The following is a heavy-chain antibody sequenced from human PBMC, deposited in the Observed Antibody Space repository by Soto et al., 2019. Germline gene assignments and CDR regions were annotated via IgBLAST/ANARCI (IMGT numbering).Heavy chain of an antibody. CDR1: DYTFTSYG. Sequence: ASVKVSCKASDYTFTSYGIIWVRQAPGQGLEWIGWISVYNGNTNYAQKFRGRVTMTTDISTTTAYMEMRSLRSDDTAVYYCARSGSSWNLREFDYWGQGTLVTVSS. CDR3: ARSGSSWNLREFDY. V-gene: IGHV1-18*01. D-gene: IGHD6-13*01. CDR2: ISVYNGNT. J-gene: IGHJ4*02.